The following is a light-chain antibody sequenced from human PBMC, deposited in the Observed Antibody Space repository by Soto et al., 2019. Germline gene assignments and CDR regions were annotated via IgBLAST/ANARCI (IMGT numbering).Light chain of an antibody. CDR1: QSISSY. V-gene: IGKV1-39*01. Sequence: SASVGDRVTITCRAIQSISSYLNWYQQKPGKAPKLLIYAASSLQSGVPSRFSGSGSGTDFTLTISSLQPEDFATYYCQQSYSTPPITFGQGTRLEIK. J-gene: IGKJ5*01. CDR3: QQSYSTPPIT. CDR2: AAS.